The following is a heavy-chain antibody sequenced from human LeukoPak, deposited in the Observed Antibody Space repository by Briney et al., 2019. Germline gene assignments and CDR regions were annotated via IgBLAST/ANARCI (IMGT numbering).Heavy chain of an antibody. CDR1: GFTFSSYA. V-gene: IGHV3-30*04. J-gene: IGHJ6*03. CDR2: ISYDGSNK. CDR3: ARQGYCTNGVCYFYYYYYYMDV. D-gene: IGHD2-8*01. Sequence: GGSLRLSCAASGFTFSSYAMHWVRQAPGKGLEWVAVISYDGSNKYYADSVKGRFTISRDNSKNTLYLQMNSLRAEDTAVYYCARQGYCTNGVCYFYYYYYYMDVWGKGTTVIVSS.